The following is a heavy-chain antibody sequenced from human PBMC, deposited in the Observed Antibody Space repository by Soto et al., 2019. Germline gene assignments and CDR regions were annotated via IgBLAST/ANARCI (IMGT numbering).Heavy chain of an antibody. CDR3: ASLSSLGYCSGGSCYSPDY. V-gene: IGHV3-23*01. Sequence: GGSLRLSCVASGFPFSTYTMSWVRQAPGKGLEWVSVISGSGGSSGPSYADSVKGRFTISRDNSKNTLYLQMNSLRAEDTAVYYCASLSSLGYCSGGSCYSPDYWGQGTLVTVSS. CDR1: GFPFSTYT. J-gene: IGHJ4*02. CDR2: ISGSGGSSGP. D-gene: IGHD2-15*01.